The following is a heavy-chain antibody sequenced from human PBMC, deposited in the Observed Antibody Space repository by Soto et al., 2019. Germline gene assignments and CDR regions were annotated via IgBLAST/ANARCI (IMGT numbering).Heavy chain of an antibody. Sequence: QVQLVGSGGGVVQPGRSLRLSCAASGFTFSSYGMHWVRQAPGKALEWVAVIWFDGSNKFYADSVKGRFTISRDNSKNTVSLQMNSLRDEDSAAYYCATTGPYWGQGTLVTVSS. CDR1: GFTFSSYG. CDR2: IWFDGSNK. J-gene: IGHJ4*02. V-gene: IGHV3-33*01. CDR3: ATTGPY.